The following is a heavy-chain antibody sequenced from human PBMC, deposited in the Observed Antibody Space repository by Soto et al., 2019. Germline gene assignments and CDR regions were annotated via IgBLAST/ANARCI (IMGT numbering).Heavy chain of an antibody. J-gene: IGHJ5*02. V-gene: IGHV1-18*01. CDR1: GYTFTSYG. CDR3: ARDYELRYFDWFNTYNGFDP. Sequence: QVQLVQSGAEVKKPGASVKVSCKASGYTFTSYGISWVRQAPGQGLEWMGWISAYNGNTNYAQKLQGSVTMTTDTSTSTAYMELRSLRSDDTAVYYCARDYELRYFDWFNTYNGFDPWGQGTLVTVSS. D-gene: IGHD3-9*01. CDR2: ISAYNGNT.